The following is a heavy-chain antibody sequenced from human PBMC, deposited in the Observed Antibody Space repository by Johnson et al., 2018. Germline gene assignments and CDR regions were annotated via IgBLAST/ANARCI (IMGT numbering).Heavy chain of an antibody. D-gene: IGHD1-26*01. V-gene: IGHV3-74*03. CDR1: GFTFSNYW. J-gene: IGHJ1*01. Sequence: VRLQESGGGLVQPGGSLRPSCAASGFTFSNYWMHWVRQAPGTGLVLVSRINRDGGSSKYADSVKGRLTIARDNAKNTMHQQMNSLKAEDTAVYYCARVRFSGNYVAEYFQYWGQGILVTVSS. CDR2: INRDGGSS. CDR3: ARVRFSGNYVAEYFQY.